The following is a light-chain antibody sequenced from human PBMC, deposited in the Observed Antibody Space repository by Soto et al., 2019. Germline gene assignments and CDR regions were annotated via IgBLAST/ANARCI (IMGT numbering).Light chain of an antibody. Sequence: EIVLTQSPGTLSLSPWERATLSCRASQSVSSTYLAWYQQKPGQAPSRLIYGASTRATAIPDRFSGSGSGTDFNSTSSRLEPEDFAVYFCQQYDSSLYTFGQGTKMEIK. J-gene: IGKJ2*01. V-gene: IGKV3-20*01. CDR2: GAS. CDR1: QSVSSTY. CDR3: QQYDSSLYT.